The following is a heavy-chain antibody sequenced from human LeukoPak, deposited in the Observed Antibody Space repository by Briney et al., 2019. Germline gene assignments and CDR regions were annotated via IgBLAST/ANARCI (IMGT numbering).Heavy chain of an antibody. J-gene: IGHJ4*02. CDR3: ARVRSYGSSGYYYDY. D-gene: IGHD3-22*01. V-gene: IGHV3-64*01. CDR2: ISGDGGST. Sequence: GGSLRLSCAASGFTFSAFGMHWVRQAPGKGLEYVSAISGDGGSTYYANSVKVRFTISRDNSKNTLYLQVGSLRAEDMAVYYCARVRSYGSSGYYYDYWGQGTLVTVSS. CDR1: GFTFSAFG.